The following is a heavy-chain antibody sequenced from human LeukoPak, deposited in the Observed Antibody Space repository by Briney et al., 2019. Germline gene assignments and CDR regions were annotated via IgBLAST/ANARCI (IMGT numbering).Heavy chain of an antibody. Sequence: GGSLRLSCAASGFIFSSYTMNWVRQAPGKGLEWVSSISTSSSYTYYADSVKGRFTISRDNANNSLYLQMNSLRAEDTAVYYCARMAFFGHGSGSYYNNFDYWGQGTLVTVSS. J-gene: IGHJ4*02. CDR2: ISTSSSYT. CDR1: GFIFSSYT. D-gene: IGHD3-10*01. CDR3: ARMAFFGHGSGSYYNNFDY. V-gene: IGHV3-21*01.